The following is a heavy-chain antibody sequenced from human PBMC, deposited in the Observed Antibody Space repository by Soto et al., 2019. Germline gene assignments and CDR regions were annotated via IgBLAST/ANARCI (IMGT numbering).Heavy chain of an antibody. CDR1: GGSVSSGGYY. Sequence: QVQLQESGPGLVRPSETLSLICTVSGGSVSSGGYYWSWIRQPPGKGLEWIGRIYTSGSTNYNPSLKSRVTMSVDTSKNQFSLKLSSVTAADTAVYYCARGPVTYYYDDDYFDYWGQGTLVTVSS. V-gene: IGHV4-61*08. D-gene: IGHD3-22*01. J-gene: IGHJ4*02. CDR3: ARGPVTYYYDDDYFDY. CDR2: IYTSGST.